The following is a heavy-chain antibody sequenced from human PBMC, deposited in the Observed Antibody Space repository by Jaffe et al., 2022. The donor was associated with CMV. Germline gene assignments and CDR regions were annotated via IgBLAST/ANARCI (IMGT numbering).Heavy chain of an antibody. CDR1: GYTFTSYY. V-gene: IGHV1-46*01. J-gene: IGHJ6*02. CDR3: ARDWEVVTLIHYYYYYGMDV. CDR2: INPSGGST. D-gene: IGHD3-22*01. Sequence: QVQLVQSGAEVKKPGASVKVSCKASGYTFTSYYMHWVRQAPGQGLEWMGIINPSGGSTSYAQKFQGRVTMTRDTSTSTVYMELSSLRSEDTAVYYCARDWEVVTLIHYYYYYGMDVWGQGTTVTVSS.